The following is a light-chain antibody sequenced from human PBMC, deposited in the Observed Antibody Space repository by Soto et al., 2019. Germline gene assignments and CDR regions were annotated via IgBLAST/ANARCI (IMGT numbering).Light chain of an antibody. J-gene: IGKJ4*01. CDR1: QSVSSY. V-gene: IGKV3-11*01. CDR2: DAS. Sequence: EIVLTQSPATLSLSPGERATLSCRASQSVSSYLAWYQQKSGQAPRPLIYDASHRATGIAASFSGSGSGTDCTLTISSLEPDDFAVYYCEQRSDWPSTFGGGTKVQIK. CDR3: EQRSDWPST.